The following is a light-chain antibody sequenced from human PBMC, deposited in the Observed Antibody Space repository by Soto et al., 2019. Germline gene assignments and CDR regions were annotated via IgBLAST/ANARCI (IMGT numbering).Light chain of an antibody. Sequence: EIVMTQSPATLSVSPGERATLSCRASQSVSNNLAWYQQKPGQAPRLLIYGASPRAAGFPASFSGSGSGTEFTLTISSLQSEDFAVYYCQQYNNWPLTFGGGTKVDIK. CDR1: QSVSNN. CDR2: GAS. V-gene: IGKV3-15*01. CDR3: QQYNNWPLT. J-gene: IGKJ4*01.